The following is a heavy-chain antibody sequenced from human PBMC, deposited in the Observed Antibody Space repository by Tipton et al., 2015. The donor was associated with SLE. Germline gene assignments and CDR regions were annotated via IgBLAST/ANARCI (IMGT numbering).Heavy chain of an antibody. D-gene: IGHD6-13*01. CDR2: INQSGST. CDR3: AGAVGTAASLWDY. J-gene: IGHJ4*02. V-gene: IGHV4-34*01. CDR1: GGSFSGHY. Sequence: TLSLTCAVYGGSFSGHYWSWIRQPPGKGVGWIGEINQSGSTNYNPSLKSRLIMSVDASKNQFSLKLSSVTAADAAIYYCAGAVGTAASLWDYWGQGTLIPVSS.